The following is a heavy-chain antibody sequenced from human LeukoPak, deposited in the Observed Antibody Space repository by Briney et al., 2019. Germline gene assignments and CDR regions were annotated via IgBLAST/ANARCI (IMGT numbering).Heavy chain of an antibody. Sequence: PGGSLRLSCTASGFTFSNHGMDWVRQAPGKGLEWVSYISSSGSTIYYADSVRGRFTISRDNAKNSLYLQMNSLRAEDTATYFCARHLRGVRGTFDYWGQGTLVTVSS. CDR1: GFTFSNHG. V-gene: IGHV3-48*04. J-gene: IGHJ4*02. D-gene: IGHD3-10*01. CDR2: ISSSGSTI. CDR3: ARHLRGVRGTFDY.